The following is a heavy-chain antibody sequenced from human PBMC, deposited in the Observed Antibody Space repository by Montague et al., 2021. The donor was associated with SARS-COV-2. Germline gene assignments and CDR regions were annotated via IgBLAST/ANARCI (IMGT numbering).Heavy chain of an antibody. D-gene: IGHD3-22*01. V-gene: IGHV4-61*02. CDR2: IHSSGGT. CDR1: GGSIITESNFY. J-gene: IGHJ5*02. CDR3: ARDYYDSTGLNWFDP. Sequence: TLSLTCAVSGGSIITESNFYWGWIRQSAGKGLEWIGRIHSSGGTHYNPSLNSRLTMSVDSSANQFSLKLTSVTAADTAVYYCARDYYDSTGLNWFDPWGQGLLVTVSS.